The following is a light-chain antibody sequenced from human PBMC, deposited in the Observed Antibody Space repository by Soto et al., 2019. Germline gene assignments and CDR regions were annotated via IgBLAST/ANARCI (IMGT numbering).Light chain of an antibody. CDR3: QQYGSSSLT. CDR2: GAS. CDR1: QSVSSSY. J-gene: IGKJ4*01. V-gene: IGKV3-20*01. Sequence: EIVLTQSPGTLSSSLGERATLSCRASQSVSSSYLAWYQQKPGQAPRLLIYGASSRATGIPDRFSGSGSGRDFTLTISRLEPEDFAVYYCQQYGSSSLTFGGGTKVEI.